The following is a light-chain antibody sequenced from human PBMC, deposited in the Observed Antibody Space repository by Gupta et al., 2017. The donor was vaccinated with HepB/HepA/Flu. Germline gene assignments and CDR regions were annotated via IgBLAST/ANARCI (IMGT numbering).Light chain of an antibody. Sequence: EIVLTQFPGTLSLSPGERATLSCRASQSVSSSYLAWYQQQPGQAPRLLIYDASSRATGIPDRFSGSGSGTDFTLTISRLEPEDFAMYYCQQDGSSPITFGQGTRVEIK. J-gene: IGKJ5*01. CDR3: QQDGSSPIT. CDR2: DAS. V-gene: IGKV3-20*01. CDR1: QSVSSSY.